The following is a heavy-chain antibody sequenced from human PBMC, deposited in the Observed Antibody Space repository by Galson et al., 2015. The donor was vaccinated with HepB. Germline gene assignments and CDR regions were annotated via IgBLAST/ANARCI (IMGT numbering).Heavy chain of an antibody. CDR2: TYSGGST. D-gene: IGHD2-15*01. Sequence: SLRLSCAASGFTVSSNYMSWVRQAPGKGLEWVSVTYSGGSTYYADSVKGRFTISRDNSKNTLYLQMNSLRAEDTAVYYCARGRISGYDAFDIWGQGTMVTVSS. J-gene: IGHJ3*02. CDR1: GFTVSSNY. CDR3: ARGRISGYDAFDI. V-gene: IGHV3-53*01.